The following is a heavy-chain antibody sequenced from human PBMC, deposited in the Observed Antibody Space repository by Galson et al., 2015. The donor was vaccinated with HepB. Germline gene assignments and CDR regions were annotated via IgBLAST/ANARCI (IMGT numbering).Heavy chain of an antibody. CDR1: GFTFSSYA. V-gene: IGHV3-23*01. CDR3: ARVARITMIVVVGSAFDI. CDR2: ISGSGGST. D-gene: IGHD3-22*01. Sequence: SLRLSCAASGFTFSSYAMSWVRQAPGKGLEWVSAISGSGGSTYYADSVKGRFTISRDNSKNTLYLQMNSLRAEDTAVYYCARVARITMIVVVGSAFDIWGQGTMVTVSS. J-gene: IGHJ3*02.